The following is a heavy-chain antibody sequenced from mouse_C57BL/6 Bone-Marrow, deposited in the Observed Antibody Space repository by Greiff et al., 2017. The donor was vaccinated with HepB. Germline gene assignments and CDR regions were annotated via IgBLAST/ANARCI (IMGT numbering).Heavy chain of an antibody. J-gene: IGHJ3*01. CDR2: IDPENGDT. Sequence: VQLQQSGAELVRPGASVKLSCTASGFNIKDDYMHWVKQRPEQGLEWIGWIDPENGDTEYASKFQGKATITADTSSNTAYLQLSSLTSEDTAVYYCTTWPTVVATPFAYWGQVTLVTVSA. CDR3: TTWPTVVATPFAY. V-gene: IGHV14-4*01. CDR1: GFNIKDDY. D-gene: IGHD1-1*01.